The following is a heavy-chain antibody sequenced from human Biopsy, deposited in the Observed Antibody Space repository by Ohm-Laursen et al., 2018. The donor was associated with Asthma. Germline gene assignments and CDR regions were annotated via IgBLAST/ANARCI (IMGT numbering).Heavy chain of an antibody. D-gene: IGHD6-19*01. J-gene: IGHJ4*02. V-gene: IGHV3-30-3*01. CDR3: AREGIAVAHFDY. CDR1: GFTFSSYA. CDR2: ISYDGSNK. Sequence: SLRLSCTASGFTFSSYAMHWVRQAPGKGLEWVAVISYDGSNKYYSDSVKGRCTISRDNSKNTLYLQMNSLRAEDTAVYYCAREGIAVAHFDYWGQGTLVTVSS.